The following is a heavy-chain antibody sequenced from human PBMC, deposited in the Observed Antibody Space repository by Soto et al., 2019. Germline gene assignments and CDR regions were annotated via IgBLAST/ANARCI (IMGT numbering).Heavy chain of an antibody. J-gene: IGHJ6*02. V-gene: IGHV4-31*03. CDR1: GGSISSGGYY. D-gene: IGHD5-18*01. CDR3: ARERRDSSGWVYYGMDV. Sequence: SETLSLTCTVSGGSISSGGYYWSWIRQHPGKGLEWIGYIYYSGSTYYNPSLKSRVTISVDTSKNQFSLKLSSVTAADTAVYYCARERRDSSGWVYYGMDVWGQGTTVTVSS. CDR2: IYYSGST.